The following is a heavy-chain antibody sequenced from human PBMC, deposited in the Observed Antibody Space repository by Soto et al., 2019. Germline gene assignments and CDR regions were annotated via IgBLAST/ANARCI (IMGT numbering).Heavy chain of an antibody. D-gene: IGHD5-12*01. CDR3: ARGSDFLYYYGMDV. CDR2: IYYSGST. CDR1: GGSISDDTHY. J-gene: IGHJ6*02. V-gene: IGHV4-39*01. Sequence: PSETLSLTCTVSGGSISDDTHYWGWIRQPPGKGLEWIGSIYYSGSTYYNPSLKSRVTISVDTSKNQFSLKLSSVTAADTAVYYCARGSDFLYYYGMDVWGQGTTVTVSS.